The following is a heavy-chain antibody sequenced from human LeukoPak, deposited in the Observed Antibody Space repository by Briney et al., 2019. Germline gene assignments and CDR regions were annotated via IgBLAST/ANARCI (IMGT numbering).Heavy chain of an antibody. D-gene: IGHD6-13*01. Sequence: GASVKVSCKASGYTFTGYYMHWVRQAPGQGLEWMGRIIPILGIANYAQKFQGRVTITADKSTSTAYMELSSLRSEDTAVYYCARASRGIAAAGTGSLGFDPWGQGTLVTVSS. CDR2: IIPILGIA. V-gene: IGHV1-69*04. J-gene: IGHJ5*02. CDR1: GYTFTGYY. CDR3: ARASRGIAAAGTGSLGFDP.